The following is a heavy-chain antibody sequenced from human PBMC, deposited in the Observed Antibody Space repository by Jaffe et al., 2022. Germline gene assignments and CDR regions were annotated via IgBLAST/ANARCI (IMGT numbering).Heavy chain of an antibody. D-gene: IGHD3-16*02. CDR1: GGSISSGGYS. CDR3: ARALYDYIWGSYRYMGAFDI. J-gene: IGHJ3*02. V-gene: IGHV4-30-2*01. Sequence: QLQLQESGSGLVKPSQTLSLTCAVSGGSISSGGYSWSWIRQPPGKGLEWIGYIYHSGSTYYNPSLKSRVTISVDRSKNQFSLKLSSVTAADTAVYYCARALYDYIWGSYRYMGAFDIWGQGTMVTVSS. CDR2: IYHSGST.